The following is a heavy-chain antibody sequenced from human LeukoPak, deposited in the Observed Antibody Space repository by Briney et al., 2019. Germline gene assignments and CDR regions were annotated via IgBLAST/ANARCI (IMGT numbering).Heavy chain of an antibody. CDR3: ARGGVMLDY. CDR1: GGSINSYY. J-gene: IGHJ4*02. V-gene: IGHV4-59*01. D-gene: IGHD2-8*01. Sequence: SETLSLTCTVSGGSINSYYWSWIRQPPGKGLEWIGYIFYSGSTNYNPSLKSRVTISADTSKNQFSLKVSSVTAADTAVYYCARGGVMLDYWGQGTLVTVSS. CDR2: IFYSGST.